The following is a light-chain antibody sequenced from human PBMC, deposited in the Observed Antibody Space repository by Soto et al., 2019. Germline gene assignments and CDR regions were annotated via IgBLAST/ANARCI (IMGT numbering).Light chain of an antibody. V-gene: IGKV3-20*01. J-gene: IGKJ4*01. CDR2: GAS. CDR1: HSVSSSY. Sequence: EIVLTQSPGTLSLSPGERATLSCRASHSVSSSYLAWYQQKPGQAPRLLIYGASSRATGIPDRFSGSGSGTDFTLTISRLEPEDFAVYYCQQYDSSKLTFGGGTKVDIK. CDR3: QQYDSSKLT.